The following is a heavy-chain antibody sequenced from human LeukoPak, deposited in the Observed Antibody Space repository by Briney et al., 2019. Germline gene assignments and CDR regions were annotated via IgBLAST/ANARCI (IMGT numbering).Heavy chain of an antibody. D-gene: IGHD3/OR15-3a*01. CDR3: ARDSGDFWTGYYMDV. V-gene: IGHV4-4*07. CDR2: IYTSGST. Sequence: SETLSLTCTVSGGSISSYYWSWIRQLAGKGLEWIERIYTSGSTNYNPSLKSRVTMSVDMSKNQFSLKLSSVTAADTAVYYCARDSGDFWTGYYMDVWGKGTTVTVSS. CDR1: GGSISSYY. J-gene: IGHJ6*03.